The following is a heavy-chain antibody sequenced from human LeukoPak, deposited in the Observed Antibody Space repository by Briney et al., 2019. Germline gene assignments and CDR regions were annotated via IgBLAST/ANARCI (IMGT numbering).Heavy chain of an antibody. CDR1: SGSFRTYY. CDR2: IYTSGST. Sequence: SETLSLTCTVSSGSFRTYYWSWIRQPAGKGLEWIGRIYTSGSTNYNPSLKSRVTISVDTSKNQFSLKLSSVTAADTAVYYCARGLWFGELSLDNWFDPWGQGTLVTVSS. CDR3: ARGLWFGELSLDNWFDP. V-gene: IGHV4-4*07. J-gene: IGHJ5*02. D-gene: IGHD3-10*01.